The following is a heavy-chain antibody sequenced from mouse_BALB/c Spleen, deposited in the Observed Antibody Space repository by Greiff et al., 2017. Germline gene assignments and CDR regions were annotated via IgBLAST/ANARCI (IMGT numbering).Heavy chain of an antibody. Sequence: EVKLQQSGAELVKPGASVKLSCTASGFNIKDTYMHWVKQRPEQGLEWIGRIDPANGNTKYDPKFQGKATITADTSSNTAYLQLSSLTSEDTAVYYCACSSYYGYVDYWGQGTTLTVSS. CDR2: IDPANGNT. V-gene: IGHV14-3*02. J-gene: IGHJ2*01. D-gene: IGHD1-1*01. CDR1: GFNIKDTY. CDR3: ACSSYYGYVDY.